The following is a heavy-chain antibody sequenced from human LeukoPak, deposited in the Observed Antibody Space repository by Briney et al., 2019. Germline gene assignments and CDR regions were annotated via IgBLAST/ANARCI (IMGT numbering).Heavy chain of an antibody. Sequence: SETLSLTCTVSGGSISNYYWSWIRQPPGKGLEWIGYISYSGSTNYNPSLKSRVTISVDTSKNQFSLKLSSVTAEDTAVYYCARDLRYSSSPQYYFDYWGQGTLVTVSS. V-gene: IGHV4-59*01. CDR3: ARDLRYSSSPQYYFDY. J-gene: IGHJ4*02. CDR1: GGSISNYY. CDR2: ISYSGST. D-gene: IGHD6-6*01.